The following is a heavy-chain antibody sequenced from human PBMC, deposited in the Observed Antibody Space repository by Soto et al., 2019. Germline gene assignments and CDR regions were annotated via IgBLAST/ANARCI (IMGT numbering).Heavy chain of an antibody. Sequence: EVQLVESGGGLVQPGGSLRLSCTASGFTFSNHWMHWVRQGPGQGLVWVSRINTDGSFRDYADSVRGRFTISRDNAKNTLFLQVNSLRAVDKAVYDCGRGISAWCGKDYWGQGTLVTVSS. D-gene: IGHD6-19*01. CDR1: GFTFSNHW. J-gene: IGHJ4*02. CDR2: INTDGSFR. CDR3: GRGISAWCGKDY. V-gene: IGHV3-74*01.